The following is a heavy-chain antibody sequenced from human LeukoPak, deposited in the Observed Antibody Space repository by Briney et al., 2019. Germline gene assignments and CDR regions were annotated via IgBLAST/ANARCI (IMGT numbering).Heavy chain of an antibody. CDR2: ISGSGGST. V-gene: IGHV3-23*01. J-gene: IGHJ6*02. Sequence: PGGSLRLSCAASGFTFNSYAMSWVRQAPGKRLEWVSAISGSGGSTYHADSVKGRFTISRDNSKNTLYLQMNSLRAEDTAVYYCAKGKESVELWLGYYYGMDVWGQGTTVTGSS. CDR3: AKGKESVELWLGYYYGMDV. CDR1: GFTFNSYA. D-gene: IGHD5-18*01.